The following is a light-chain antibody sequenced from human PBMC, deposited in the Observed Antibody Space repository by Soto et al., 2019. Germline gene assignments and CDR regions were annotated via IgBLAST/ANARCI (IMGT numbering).Light chain of an antibody. CDR3: LQDFTSPFT. J-gene: IGKJ3*01. V-gene: IGKV1-6*01. Sequence: AIQMTQSPSSLSASVGDTVTLTCRASQDIDKDVGWYQQKQGKAPKLLIHAASSLQSGVPSRFSGSGSGTHFALTIRSLQQEDFATYYCLQDFTSPFTFGPGTKVDIK. CDR2: AAS. CDR1: QDIDKD.